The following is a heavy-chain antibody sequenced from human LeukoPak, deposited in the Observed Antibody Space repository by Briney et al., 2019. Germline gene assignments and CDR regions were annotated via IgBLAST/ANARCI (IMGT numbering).Heavy chain of an antibody. Sequence: GGSLRLSCAASGFTFSSCGFNWVRQAPGKGLEWVSSIGPTGTDRYYADSVRGRFTISRDNAKNSMYLQMDSLRDEDTAVYYCATETTGRHYDYWGQGTLLTVSS. CDR2: IGPTGTDR. J-gene: IGHJ4*02. D-gene: IGHD1-14*01. CDR3: ATETTGRHYDY. CDR1: GFTFSSCG. V-gene: IGHV3-21*01.